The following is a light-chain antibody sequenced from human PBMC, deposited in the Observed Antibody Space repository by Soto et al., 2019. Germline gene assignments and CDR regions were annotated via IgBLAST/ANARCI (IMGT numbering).Light chain of an antibody. CDR1: QRVSSDS. V-gene: IGKV3-20*01. CDR3: QQYGTSPPT. J-gene: IGKJ2*01. CDR2: GVS. Sequence: EIVLTQFPGALSLSLGEGATLSCRASQRVSSDSLAWYRQKLGQAPSLLIFGVSKRATGVPDRFSGGGSGTVFTPTISRLEPQDSAVYYCQQYGTSPPTFGQGTRLEIQ.